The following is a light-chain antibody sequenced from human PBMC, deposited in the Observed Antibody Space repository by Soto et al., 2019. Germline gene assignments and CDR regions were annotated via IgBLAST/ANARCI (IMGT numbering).Light chain of an antibody. J-gene: IGKJ5*01. CDR1: QSVSSSY. CDR3: QQYGSSPQT. CDR2: GAS. V-gene: IGKV3-20*01. Sequence: EIVLTQSPGTLSLSPGERATLSCRAGQSVSSSYLAWYQQKPGQAPRLLSYGASSRATGIPDRFSGSGSGTDFTLTISRLEPEDFAVYYCQQYGSSPQTFGQGTRLEIK.